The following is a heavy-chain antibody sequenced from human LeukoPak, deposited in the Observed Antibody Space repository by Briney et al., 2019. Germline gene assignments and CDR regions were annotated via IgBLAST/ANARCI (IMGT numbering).Heavy chain of an antibody. CDR2: ISGSGGST. CDR3: AKDLRDSLGGYSYGPGGY. J-gene: IGHJ4*02. CDR1: GFTFSSYA. D-gene: IGHD5-18*01. V-gene: IGHV3-23*01. Sequence: PGGSLRLSCAASGFTFSSYAMSWVRQAPGKGLEWVSAISGSGGSTYYADSVKGRFTISRDNSKNTLYLQMNSLRAEDTAVYYCAKDLRDSLGGYSYGPGGYWGQGTLVTVSS.